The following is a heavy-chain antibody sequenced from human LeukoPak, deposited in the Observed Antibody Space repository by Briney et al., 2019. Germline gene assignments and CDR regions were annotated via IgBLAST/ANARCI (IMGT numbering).Heavy chain of an antibody. CDR1: GGSISSSSYY. D-gene: IGHD5-18*01. V-gene: IGHV4-39*07. Sequence: SETLSLTCTVSGGSISSSSYYWGWIRQPPGKGLEWIGEINHSGSTNYNPSLKSRVTISVDTSKNQFSLKLSSVTAADTAVYYCARSRGYRKYYFDYWGQGTLVTVSS. CDR2: INHSGST. J-gene: IGHJ4*02. CDR3: ARSRGYRKYYFDY.